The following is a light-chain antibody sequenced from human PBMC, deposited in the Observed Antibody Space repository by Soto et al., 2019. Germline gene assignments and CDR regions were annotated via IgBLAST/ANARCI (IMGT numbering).Light chain of an antibody. CDR2: NVN. Sequence: QSALTQSASVSGSPGQSITISCTGTSSEVGNYNYVSWYQQHPGEVPKLIIFNVNNRPSGVSNRFSGSKSGNTASLTIFGLQAGDGADYYCSSFTGSPAYVFGTGTKVTVL. CDR1: SSEVGNYNY. V-gene: IGLV2-14*01. J-gene: IGLJ1*01. CDR3: SSFTGSPAYV.